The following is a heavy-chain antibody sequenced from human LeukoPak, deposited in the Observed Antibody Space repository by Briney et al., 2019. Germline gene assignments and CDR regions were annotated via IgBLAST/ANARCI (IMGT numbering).Heavy chain of an antibody. CDR1: GGSISSYY. V-gene: IGHV4-59*01. CDR3: ARATTGHDFWSGSPWYYYYMDV. Sequence: PSETLSLTCTVPGGSISSYYWSWIRQPPGKGLEWIGYIYYSGSTNYNPSLKSRVTISVDTSKNQFSLKLSSVTAADTAVYYCARATTGHDFWSGSPWYYYYMDVWGKGTTVTVSS. CDR2: IYYSGST. J-gene: IGHJ6*03. D-gene: IGHD3-3*01.